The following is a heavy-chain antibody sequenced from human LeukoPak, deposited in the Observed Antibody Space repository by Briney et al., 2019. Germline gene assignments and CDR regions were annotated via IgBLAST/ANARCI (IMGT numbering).Heavy chain of an antibody. D-gene: IGHD4-23*01. CDR3: ARDLGPDYGGKGKTNWFDP. Sequence: SETLSLTCTVSGGSISSSSYYWGWIRQPPGKGLEWIGSIYYSGSTYYNPSLKSRVTISVDTSKNQFSLKLSSVTAADTAVYYCARDLGPDYGGKGKTNWFDPWGQGTLVTVSS. CDR1: GGSISSSSYY. CDR2: IYYSGST. V-gene: IGHV4-39*07. J-gene: IGHJ5*02.